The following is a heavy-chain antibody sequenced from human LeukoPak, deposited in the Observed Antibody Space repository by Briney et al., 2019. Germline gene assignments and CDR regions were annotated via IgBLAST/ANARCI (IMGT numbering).Heavy chain of an antibody. CDR3: ARVHYPRYSTFYYYYMDV. Sequence: SETLSLTCAVYGGSFSGYYWSWIRQPPGKGLEWIGKINHSGSTNYNPSLKSRVTISVDTSKNQFSLKLSSVTAADTAVYYCARVHYPRYSTFYYYYMDVWGKGTTVTVSS. V-gene: IGHV4-34*01. CDR2: INHSGST. CDR1: GGSFSGYY. J-gene: IGHJ6*03. D-gene: IGHD6-13*01.